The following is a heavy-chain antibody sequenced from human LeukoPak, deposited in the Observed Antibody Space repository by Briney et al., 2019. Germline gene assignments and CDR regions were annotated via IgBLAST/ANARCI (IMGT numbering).Heavy chain of an antibody. CDR2: ISSSSSYI. CDR3: ARGRWELLFYFDY. Sequence: SGGSLRLSCAASGLTFSSYSMNWVRQTPGKGLEWVSSISSSSSYIYYADSVKGRFTISRDNAKNSLYLQMNSLRAEDTAVYYCARGRWELLFYFDYWGQGTLVTVSS. D-gene: IGHD1-26*01. J-gene: IGHJ4*02. CDR1: GLTFSSYS. V-gene: IGHV3-21*01.